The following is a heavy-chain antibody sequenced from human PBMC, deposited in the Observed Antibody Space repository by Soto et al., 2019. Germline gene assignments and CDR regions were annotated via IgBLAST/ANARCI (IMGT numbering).Heavy chain of an antibody. CDR3: AGASPRYCSGGSCFDY. J-gene: IGHJ4*02. Sequence: GGSLRLSCAASGFTVSNSYMSWVRQAPGKGLEWVSVIYSGGSIYYADSVKGRFTISRDSSKNTLFLQMNSLKAEDTAVYYCAGASPRYCSGGSCFDYWGQGTLVTVSS. CDR1: GFTVSNSY. V-gene: IGHV3-66*01. CDR2: IYSGGSI. D-gene: IGHD2-15*01.